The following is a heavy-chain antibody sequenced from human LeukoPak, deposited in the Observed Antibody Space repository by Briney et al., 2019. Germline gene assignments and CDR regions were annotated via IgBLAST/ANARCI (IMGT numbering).Heavy chain of an antibody. J-gene: IGHJ4*02. CDR1: GFTFSSYA. D-gene: IGHD2-15*01. CDR2: ISGSCGST. CDR3: AKDLVAAKYYFDY. Sequence: GASLRLSCAASGFTFSSYAMSWVRQAPGKGLEWVSAISGSCGSTYYADSVKGRFTISRDNSKNTLYLQMNSLRAEDTAVYYCAKDLVAAKYYFDYWGQGTLVTVSS. V-gene: IGHV3-23*01.